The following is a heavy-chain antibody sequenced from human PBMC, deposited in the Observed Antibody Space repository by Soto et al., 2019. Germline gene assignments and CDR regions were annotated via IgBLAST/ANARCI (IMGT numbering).Heavy chain of an antibody. CDR3: ARGRDAYKGGNY. CDR1: GGSFSDHY. CDR2: IHPSGTT. D-gene: IGHD3-16*01. Sequence: QVQLQQWGAGLLKPSETLSLACAVYGGSFSDHYCTWIRQSPGKGLEWIGEIHPSGTTNYNPSLESRLTISIDTSKTELSLRLSSVTAADTDVYYCARGRDAYKGGNYWGQGTLVSVSS. V-gene: IGHV4-34*01. J-gene: IGHJ4*02.